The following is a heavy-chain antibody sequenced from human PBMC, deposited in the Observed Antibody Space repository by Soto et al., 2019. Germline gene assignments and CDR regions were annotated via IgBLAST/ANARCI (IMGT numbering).Heavy chain of an antibody. CDR3: AINFWSGYYANGDFDY. D-gene: IGHD3-3*01. CDR1: GGTFSSYT. J-gene: IGHJ4*02. CDR2: IIPILGIA. Sequence: QVQLVQSGAEVKKPGSSVKVSCKASGGTFSSYTISWVRQAPGQGLEWMGRIIPILGIANYAQKFQGRVTITADKSTSTAYMELSSLRSEDTAVYYCAINFWSGYYANGDFDYWGQGTLVTVSS. V-gene: IGHV1-69*02.